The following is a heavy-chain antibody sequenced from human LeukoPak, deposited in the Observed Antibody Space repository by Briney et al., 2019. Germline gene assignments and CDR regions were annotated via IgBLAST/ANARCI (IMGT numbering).Heavy chain of an antibody. J-gene: IGHJ5*02. V-gene: IGHV4-59*01. D-gene: IGHD2-21*02. CDR1: GDSLNTYY. Sequence: SETLPLTCIVSGDSLNTYYWTWIRQTPGKELEWIGFVASSGTSNYNPSLKSRVSISIDTSKNQFSLALTSVTPADTAVYYCARVVRGVVTSNWFDPWGQGTLVSVSS. CDR2: VASSGTS. CDR3: ARVVRGVVTSNWFDP.